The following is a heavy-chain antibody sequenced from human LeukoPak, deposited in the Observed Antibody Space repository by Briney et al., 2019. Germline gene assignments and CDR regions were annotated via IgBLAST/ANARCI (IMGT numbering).Heavy chain of an antibody. CDR1: GFTVSSNY. V-gene: IGHV3-66*02. CDR3: ASPSSSWPRYGMDV. D-gene: IGHD6-13*01. CDR2: IYSGGST. Sequence: PGGSLRLSCAASGFTVSSNYMSWVRQAPGKGLEWVSVIYSGGSTYYADSVKGRFTISRDNSKNTLYLQMNSLRAEDTAVYYCASPSSSWPRYGMDVWGQGTTVTVSS. J-gene: IGHJ6*02.